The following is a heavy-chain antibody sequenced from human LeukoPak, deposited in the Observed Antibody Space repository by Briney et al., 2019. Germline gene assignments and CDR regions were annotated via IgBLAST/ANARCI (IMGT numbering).Heavy chain of an antibody. CDR2: INHSGST. Sequence: PSETLSLTCAVYGGSFSGYYWSWIRQPPGKGLEWIGEINHSGSTNYNPSLKSRVTISVDTSKNQFSLKLSSVTAADTAVYYCASTVAYCSGGSCYYYYYYMDVWGKGTTVTVSS. J-gene: IGHJ6*03. CDR1: GGSFSGYY. V-gene: IGHV4-34*01. CDR3: ASTVAYCSGGSCYYYYYYMDV. D-gene: IGHD2-15*01.